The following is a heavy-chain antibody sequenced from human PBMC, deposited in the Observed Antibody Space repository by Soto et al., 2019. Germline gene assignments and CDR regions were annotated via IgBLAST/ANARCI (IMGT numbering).Heavy chain of an antibody. Sequence: QVQLVESGGGVVQPGRSLRLSCAASGFTFSSYGMHWVRQAPGKGLEWVAVIWYDGSNKYYADSVKGRFTISRDNSKNTLYLQMNSLRAEDTAVYYCARDDGYWCVYWGQGTLVTVSS. J-gene: IGHJ4*02. V-gene: IGHV3-33*01. CDR3: ARDDGYWCVY. CDR1: GFTFSSYG. CDR2: IWYDGSNK. D-gene: IGHD2-8*02.